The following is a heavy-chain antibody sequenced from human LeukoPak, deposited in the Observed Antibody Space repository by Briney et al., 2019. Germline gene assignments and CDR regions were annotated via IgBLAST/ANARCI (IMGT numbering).Heavy chain of an antibody. Sequence: PSETLSLTCTVSGGSISSGGYYWSWIRQHPGKGLEWIGYIYYSGSTYYNPSPKSRVTISVDTSKNQFSLKLSSVTAADTAVYYCARVVDTAMVRFDYWGQGTLVTVSS. V-gene: IGHV4-31*03. J-gene: IGHJ4*02. D-gene: IGHD5-18*01. CDR2: IYYSGST. CDR1: GGSISSGGYY. CDR3: ARVVDTAMVRFDY.